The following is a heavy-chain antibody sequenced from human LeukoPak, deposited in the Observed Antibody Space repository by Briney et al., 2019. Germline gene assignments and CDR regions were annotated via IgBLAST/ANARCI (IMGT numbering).Heavy chain of an antibody. CDR3: AKSSSSGWLASYFQH. J-gene: IGHJ1*01. CDR1: GFTFSSYA. Sequence: GGSLRLSCAASGFTFSSYAMSWVRQAPGKGLEWVSAISGSGGSTYYADSVKGRFTISRDNSKNTLYLQMNSLRAEDTAVYYCAKSSSSGWLASYFQHWGQGTLVTVSS. D-gene: IGHD6-19*01. CDR2: ISGSGGST. V-gene: IGHV3-23*01.